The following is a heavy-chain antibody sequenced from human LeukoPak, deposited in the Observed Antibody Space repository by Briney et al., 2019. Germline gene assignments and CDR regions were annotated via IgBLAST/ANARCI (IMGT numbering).Heavy chain of an antibody. CDR1: GYRFTSYD. V-gene: IGHV1-8*03. D-gene: IGHD3/OR15-3a*01. Sequence: ASVKVSCKASGYRFTSYDINWVRQATGQGLEWMGWMNPNSGNTGYAQKFQGRVTITRNTSISTAYMELSSLRSEDTAVYYCAVLDLAASDAFDIWGQGTMVTVSS. J-gene: IGHJ3*02. CDR3: AVLDLAASDAFDI. CDR2: MNPNSGNT.